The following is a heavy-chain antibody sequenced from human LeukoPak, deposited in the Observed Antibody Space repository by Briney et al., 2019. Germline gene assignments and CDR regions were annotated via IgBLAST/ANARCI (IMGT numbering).Heavy chain of an antibody. CDR1: GGSISSYY. CDR3: ARVGGSGSYYRYYGMDV. Sequence: PSETLSLTCTVSGGSISSYYWSWIRQPPGKGLEWIGYIYYSGSTNYNPSLKCRVTISVDTSKNQFSLKLSSVTAADTAVYYCARVGGSGSYYRYYGMDVWGKGTTVTVSS. D-gene: IGHD3-10*01. J-gene: IGHJ6*04. V-gene: IGHV4-59*01. CDR2: IYYSGST.